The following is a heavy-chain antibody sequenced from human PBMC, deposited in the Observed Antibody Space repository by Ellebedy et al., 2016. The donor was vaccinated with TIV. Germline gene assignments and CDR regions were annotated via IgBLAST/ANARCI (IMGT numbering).Heavy chain of an antibody. CDR3: ARSEGGSSGFAY. CDR1: GFSFSIYG. V-gene: IGHV5-51*01. D-gene: IGHD6-6*01. Sequence: GESLKISCTASGFSFSIYGIAWVRQMPGQGLEWIGIIYPGDSDTRYSPSFQGQVTISVDKSISAAYLQWSSLKASDTAMYYCARSEGGSSGFAYWGQGSLVTVSS. CDR2: IYPGDSDT. J-gene: IGHJ4*02.